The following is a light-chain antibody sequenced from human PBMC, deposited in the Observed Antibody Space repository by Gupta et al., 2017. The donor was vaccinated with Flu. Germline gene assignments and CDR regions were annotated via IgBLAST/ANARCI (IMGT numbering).Light chain of an antibody. CDR3: SSHTVSDTLV. J-gene: IGLJ1*01. Sequence: QSALTQPPSASGSPGQSITISCTGTSSDIGAYKYVSWHQQHAGKAPKLIIYEVTKRPSGVPDRFSGSKSGNTASLTVSGLQAEDEGDYYCSSHTVSDTLVFGTGTAVTVL. CDR1: SSDIGAYKY. CDR2: EVT. V-gene: IGLV2-8*01.